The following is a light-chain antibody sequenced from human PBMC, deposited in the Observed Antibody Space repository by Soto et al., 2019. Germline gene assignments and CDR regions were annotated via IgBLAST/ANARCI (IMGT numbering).Light chain of an antibody. V-gene: IGKV4-1*01. CDR3: QQYYSLPLT. Sequence: DIVLTQSPDSLTVSLGERATINCKSSQTVLYSPNNKNYLAWYQQKPGQPPKLLIYWASTRASGVPDRFSGSGSETDFTLTINSLQAEDVAVYYCQQYYSLPLTFGGGTKVDIK. CDR2: WAS. J-gene: IGKJ4*01. CDR1: QTVLYSPNNKNY.